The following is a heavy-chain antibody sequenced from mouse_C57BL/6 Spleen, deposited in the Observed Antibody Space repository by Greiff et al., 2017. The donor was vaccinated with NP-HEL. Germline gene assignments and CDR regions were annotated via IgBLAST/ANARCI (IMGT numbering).Heavy chain of an antibody. CDR1: GYTFTDYY. D-gene: IGHD1-1*01. J-gene: IGHJ3*01. Sequence: VQLQQSGPELVKPGASVKISCKASGYTFTDYYMNWVKQSHGKSLEWIGDINPNNGGTSYNQKFKGKATLTVDKSSSTAYMELRSLTSEDSAVYYCARGYGSSYEFAYWGQGTLVTVSA. V-gene: IGHV1-26*01. CDR3: ARGYGSSYEFAY. CDR2: INPNNGGT.